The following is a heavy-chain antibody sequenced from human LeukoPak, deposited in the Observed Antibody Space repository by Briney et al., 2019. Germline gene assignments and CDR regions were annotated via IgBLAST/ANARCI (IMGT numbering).Heavy chain of an antibody. D-gene: IGHD2-2*01. V-gene: IGHV4-30-2*01. CDR2: IYHSGST. CDR3: ARDRVVPAATYYYGMDV. CDR1: GGSISSGGYS. J-gene: IGHJ6*02. Sequence: SETLSLTCAVSGGSISSGGYSWSWIRQPPGKGPEWIGYIYHSGSTYYNPSLKSRVTISVDRSKNQFSLKLSSVTAADTAVYYCARDRVVPAATYYYGMDVWGQGTTVTVSS.